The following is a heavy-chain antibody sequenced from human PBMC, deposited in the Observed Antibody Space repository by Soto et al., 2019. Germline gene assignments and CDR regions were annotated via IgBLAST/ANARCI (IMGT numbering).Heavy chain of an antibody. D-gene: IGHD5-12*01. V-gene: IGHV1-69*13. Sequence: ASVKVSCKASGGTFNNYALSWVRQAPGQGLEWMGGIIPIFNSANYAQKFQGRVTITADDSTSTAYMELRSLRPDDTAVYYCAREVTVASYSFDFWGQGTLVTV. CDR1: GGTFNNYA. J-gene: IGHJ4*02. CDR2: IIPIFNSA. CDR3: AREVTVASYSFDF.